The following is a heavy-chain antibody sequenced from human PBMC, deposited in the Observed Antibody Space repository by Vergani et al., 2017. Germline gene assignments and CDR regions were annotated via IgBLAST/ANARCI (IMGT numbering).Heavy chain of an antibody. CDR1: GFTFSDYY. D-gene: IGHD1-26*01. J-gene: IGHJ6*02. V-gene: IGHV3-11*06. CDR2: ISSSSSYT. CDR3: AREGSRELYYYYYYGMDV. Sequence: QVQLVESGGGLVKPGGSLRLSCAASGFTFSDYYMSWIRQAPGKGLEWVSYISSSSSYTNYADSVKGRFTISRDNAKNSLYLQMNSLRAEDTAVYYCAREGSRELYYYYYYGMDVWGQGTTVTVSS.